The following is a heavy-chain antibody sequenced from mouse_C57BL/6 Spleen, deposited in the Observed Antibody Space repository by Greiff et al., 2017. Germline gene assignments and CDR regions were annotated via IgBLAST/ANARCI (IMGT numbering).Heavy chain of an antibody. CDR3: AILKITTVVGGGYFDV. CDR2: ISSGSSTI. D-gene: IGHD1-1*01. CDR1: GFTFSDYG. V-gene: IGHV5-17*01. Sequence: EVQGVESGGGLVKPGGSLKLSCAASGFTFSDYGMHWVRQAPEKGLEWVAYISSGSSTIYYADTVKGRFTISRDNAKNTLFLQMTSLRSEDTAMYYCAILKITTVVGGGYFDVWGTGTTVTVSS. J-gene: IGHJ1*03.